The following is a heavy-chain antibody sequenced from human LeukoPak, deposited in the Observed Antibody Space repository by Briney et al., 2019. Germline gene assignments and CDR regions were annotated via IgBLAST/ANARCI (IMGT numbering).Heavy chain of an antibody. D-gene: IGHD3-10*01. CDR1: GFTFNTYS. J-gene: IGHJ4*02. CDR3: ARDNNYYGSGSYHDY. CDR2: INHSGST. V-gene: IGHV4-34*01. Sequence: GSLRLSCAASGFTFNTYSMNWVRRAPGKGLEWIGEINHSGSTNYNPSLKSRVTISVDTSKNQFSLKLSSVTAADTAVYYCARDNNYYGSGSYHDYWGQGTLVTVSS.